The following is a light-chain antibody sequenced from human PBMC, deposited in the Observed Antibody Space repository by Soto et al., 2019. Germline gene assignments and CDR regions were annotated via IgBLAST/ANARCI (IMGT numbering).Light chain of an antibody. CDR1: QGISSY. J-gene: IGKJ3*01. V-gene: IGKV1-8*01. CDR2: AAS. Sequence: AIRMTQSPSSFSASTGDRVTITCRASQGISSYLAWYQQKPGKAPKLLIYAASTLQSGVPSRFSGSGSGTNFTLTISCLQSEDFATYYCQQYYSYPRSLGTWTKVDIK. CDR3: QQYYSYPRS.